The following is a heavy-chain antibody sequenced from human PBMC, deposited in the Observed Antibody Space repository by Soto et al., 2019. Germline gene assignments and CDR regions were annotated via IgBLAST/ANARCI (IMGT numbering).Heavy chain of an antibody. Sequence: SGPTLVNPTHTLTLTCTFSGFSLSTIGVGVGWIRQPPGNSREWLSLIYWNDDKKYSPSLKSRLGITKDAFRNQVVLTMTNVDPLDTETYYCARRRGYNWNNPAFDYWGQGDLVTVSS. CDR2: IYWNDDK. CDR3: ARRRGYNWNNPAFDY. CDR1: GFSLSTIGVG. D-gene: IGHD1-20*01. J-gene: IGHJ4*02. V-gene: IGHV2-5*01.